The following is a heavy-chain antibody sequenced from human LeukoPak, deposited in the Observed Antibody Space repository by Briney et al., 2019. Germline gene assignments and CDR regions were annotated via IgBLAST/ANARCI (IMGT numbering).Heavy chain of an antibody. D-gene: IGHD2-15*01. CDR1: GGSFSGYY. Sequence: PSETLSLTCAVYGGSFSGYYWSWIRQPPGKGLEWIGEINHSGSTNYNPSLKSRVTISVDTSKNQFSLKLSSVTAADTAVYYCARGTALVVAATLYYYGMDVWGQGTTVTVSS. V-gene: IGHV4-34*01. CDR2: INHSGST. CDR3: ARGTALVVAATLYYYGMDV. J-gene: IGHJ6*02.